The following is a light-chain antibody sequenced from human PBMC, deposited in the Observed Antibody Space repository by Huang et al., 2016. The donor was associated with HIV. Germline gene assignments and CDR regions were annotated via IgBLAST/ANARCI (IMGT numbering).Light chain of an antibody. CDR3: QQYDNWLLT. V-gene: IGKV3-15*01. Sequence: ERVMTQSPATVSLSPGERATLSCRASLSVSTNLAWYQQRPGQAPRLLIYGASTRATGIPARFSGCGSGAEFTLTISSLQSEDFAVYYCQQYDNWLLTFGGGTKVQIK. CDR1: LSVSTN. J-gene: IGKJ4*01. CDR2: GAS.